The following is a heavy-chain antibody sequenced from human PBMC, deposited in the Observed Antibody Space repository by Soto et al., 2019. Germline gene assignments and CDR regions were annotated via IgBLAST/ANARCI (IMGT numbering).Heavy chain of an antibody. J-gene: IGHJ4*02. D-gene: IGHD3-10*01. CDR1: GFTFTSAL. CDR3: NTGPTGRDY. V-gene: IGHV3-15*01. CDR2: VKSKTDGGTT. Sequence: EVQLVESGGGLVKPWGSLRLSCAASGFTFTSALMTWVRQAPGKGLEWVGRVKSKTDGGTTDYSAPVKGRFTISRDDSEKTLYLQMNSLKTADTAVYYCNTGPTGRDYWGQGTLVTVSS.